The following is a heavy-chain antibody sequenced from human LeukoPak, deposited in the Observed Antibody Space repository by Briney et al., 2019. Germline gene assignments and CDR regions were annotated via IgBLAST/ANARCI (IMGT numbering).Heavy chain of an antibody. D-gene: IGHD4-23*01. CDR1: GGTFSSYA. V-gene: IGHV1-69*05. CDR3: ARSLINYAVNPPPLDY. CDR2: IIPIFGTA. Sequence: SVKVSCKASGGTFSSYAISWVRQAPGQGLEWMGGIIPIFGTANYAQKFQGRVTVTRDRSTSTVYMELSSLRSEDTAVYYCARSLINYAVNPPPLDYWGQGTLVTVSS. J-gene: IGHJ4*02.